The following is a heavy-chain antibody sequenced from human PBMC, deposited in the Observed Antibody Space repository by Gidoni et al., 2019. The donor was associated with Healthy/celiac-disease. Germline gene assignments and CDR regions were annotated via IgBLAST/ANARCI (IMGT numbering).Heavy chain of an antibody. CDR1: GFTFSSYA. D-gene: IGHD3-9*01. Sequence: EVQLLESGGGLVQPGGSLRLACAASGFTFSSYAMSWVRQAPGKGLEWVSAISGSGGSTYYADSVKGRFAISRDNSKNTLYLQMNSLRAEDTAVYYCAKDYGISYGKDVWGQGTTVTVSS. CDR2: ISGSGGST. J-gene: IGHJ6*02. V-gene: IGHV3-23*01. CDR3: AKDYGISYGKDV.